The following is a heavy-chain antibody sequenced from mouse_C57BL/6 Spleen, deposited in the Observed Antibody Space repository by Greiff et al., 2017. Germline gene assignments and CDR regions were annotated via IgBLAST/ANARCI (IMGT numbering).Heavy chain of an antibody. V-gene: IGHV1-85*01. CDR1: GYTFTSYD. Sequence: QVQLQQSGPELVKPGASVKLSCKASGYTFTSYDINWVKQRPGPGLGWIGWIYPRDGSTKYNEKFKGKATLTVDTSSSTAYRELHSLTSEDSAVYFCARSRFDYWGQGTTLTVSS. CDR3: ARSRFDY. J-gene: IGHJ2*01. CDR2: IYPRDGST.